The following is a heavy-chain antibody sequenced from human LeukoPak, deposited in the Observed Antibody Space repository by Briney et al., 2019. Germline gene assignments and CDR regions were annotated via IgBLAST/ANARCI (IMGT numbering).Heavy chain of an antibody. Sequence: ASVKVSCKASGYTFTGYYMHWVRQAPGQGLEWMGWINPNSGGTNYAQKFQGRVTMTRDTSISTAYMELSRLRSDDTAVYYCARDQDYDILTGYYDYWGQGTLVTVSS. V-gene: IGHV1-2*02. D-gene: IGHD3-9*01. J-gene: IGHJ4*02. CDR3: ARDQDYDILTGYYDY. CDR1: GYTFTGYY. CDR2: INPNSGGT.